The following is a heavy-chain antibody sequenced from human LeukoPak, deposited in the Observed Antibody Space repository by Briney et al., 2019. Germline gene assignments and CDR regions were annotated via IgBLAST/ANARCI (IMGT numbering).Heavy chain of an antibody. Sequence: SETLSLTCTVSGYSISTGYYWDWIRQPPGKGLEWIGTFYHGGSTYYNPSLKSRVAISVDTSKNQFSLNLTSVTAADTAVYYCARTSAGWLQYSWGQGTLVTVSS. CDR1: GYSISTGYY. CDR2: FYHGGST. CDR3: ARTSAGWLQYS. V-gene: IGHV4-38-2*02. D-gene: IGHD5-24*01. J-gene: IGHJ4*02.